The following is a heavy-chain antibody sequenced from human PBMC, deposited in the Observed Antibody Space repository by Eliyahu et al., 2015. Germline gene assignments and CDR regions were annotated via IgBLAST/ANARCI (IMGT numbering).Heavy chain of an antibody. CDR2: INPKSGGT. V-gene: IGHV1-2*06. CDR3: ARVQQLLFTDYGDYGLDY. D-gene: IGHD4-17*01. Sequence: QVQLVQSGXXVKXPGAXVKVSCKASGFTXTDYFLHWVRQAPGQGLEWMGRINPKSGGTHYAQKFQGRVTMTRDTSASTGYMALSGLRSDDTAVYYCARVQQLLFTDYGDYGLDYWGQGTLVTVSS. J-gene: IGHJ4*02. CDR1: GFTXTDYF.